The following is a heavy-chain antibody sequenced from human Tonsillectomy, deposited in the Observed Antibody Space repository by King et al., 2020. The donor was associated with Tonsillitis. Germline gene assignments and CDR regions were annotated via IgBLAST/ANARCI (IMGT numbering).Heavy chain of an antibody. V-gene: IGHV3-74*03. CDR3: ARDLSGPQHY. CDR2: INRDGRET. J-gene: IGHJ4*02. CDR1: GFTFSSYW. D-gene: IGHD1-26*01. Sequence: VQLVESGGALVQPGGSLRLSCADSGFTFSSYWMHWVRQTPGKGLVWVSRINRDGRETTYADSVRGRFTISRDNAKNTLYLQMNYLRDEDTAVYYCARDLSGPQHYWGQGTVVTVSS.